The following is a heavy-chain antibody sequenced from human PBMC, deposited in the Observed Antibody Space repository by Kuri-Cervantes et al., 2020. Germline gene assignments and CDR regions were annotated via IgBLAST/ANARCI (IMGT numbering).Heavy chain of an antibody. Sequence: GGSLRLSCAASGFTFSSYGMHWVHQAPGKGLEWVAVIWYDGSNKYYADSVKGRFTISRDNSKNTLYLQMNSLRAEDTAVYYCARDGEAYYGSGAPDYWGQGTLVTVSS. CDR3: ARDGEAYYGSGAPDY. CDR1: GFTFSSYG. CDR2: IWYDGSNK. J-gene: IGHJ4*02. V-gene: IGHV3-33*01. D-gene: IGHD3-10*01.